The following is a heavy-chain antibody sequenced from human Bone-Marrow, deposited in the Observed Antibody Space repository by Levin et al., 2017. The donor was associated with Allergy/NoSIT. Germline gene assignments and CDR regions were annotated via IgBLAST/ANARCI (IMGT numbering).Heavy chain of an antibody. V-gene: IGHV3-9*01. D-gene: IGHD3-3*01. Sequence: HPGGSLRLSCAASGFTFDDYAMHWVRQAPGKGLEWVSGISWNSGSIGYADSVKGRFTISRDNAKNSLYLQMNSLRAEDTALYYCAKSRGYDFWSGYHYFDYWGQGTLVTVSS. CDR2: ISWNSGSI. CDR1: GFTFDDYA. CDR3: AKSRGYDFWSGYHYFDY. J-gene: IGHJ4*02.